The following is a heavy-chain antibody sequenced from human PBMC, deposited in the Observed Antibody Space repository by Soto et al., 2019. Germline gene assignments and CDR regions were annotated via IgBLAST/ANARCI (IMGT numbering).Heavy chain of an antibody. CDR2: IIPIFGTA. CDR3: ARELGSWYGQARRNWFDP. V-gene: IGHV1-69*01. CDR1: GGTFSSYA. D-gene: IGHD6-13*01. Sequence: QVQLVQSGAEVKKPGSSVKVSCKASGGTFSSYAISWVRQAPGQGLEWMGGIIPIFGTANYAQKFQGRVTITADEATSTAYMELSSLRSEDTAVYYCARELGSWYGQARRNWFDPWGQGTLVTVSS. J-gene: IGHJ5*02.